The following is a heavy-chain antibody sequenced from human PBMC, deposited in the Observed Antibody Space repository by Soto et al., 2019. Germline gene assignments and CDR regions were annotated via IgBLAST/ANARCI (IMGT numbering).Heavy chain of an antibody. Sequence: QVQLVQSGAEVKKPGSSVKVSCKASGGTFSSYAISWVRQAPGQGLEWMGGIIPIFGTANYAQKFQGRVTITADESTSTAYMELSSLRSEDTAMYYCASPPLGEPTNYYYGMDVWGQGTTVTVSS. D-gene: IGHD2-21*01. CDR1: GGTFSSYA. CDR2: IIPIFGTA. J-gene: IGHJ6*02. CDR3: ASPPLGEPTNYYYGMDV. V-gene: IGHV1-69*01.